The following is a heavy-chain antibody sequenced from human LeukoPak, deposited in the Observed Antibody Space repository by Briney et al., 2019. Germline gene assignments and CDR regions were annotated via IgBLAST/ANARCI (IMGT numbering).Heavy chain of an antibody. Sequence: PGGSLRPSCAASGFTFGSYALHWVRQAPGKGLERVAFISYHGKSENYADSVKGRFTISRDISKNMLYLQMNSLRPEDTAVYYCARDSVTTGFYFDYWGEGTLVTVSS. CDR2: ISYHGKSE. CDR1: GFTFGSYA. J-gene: IGHJ4*02. D-gene: IGHD4-17*01. V-gene: IGHV3-30*04. CDR3: ARDSVTTGFYFDY.